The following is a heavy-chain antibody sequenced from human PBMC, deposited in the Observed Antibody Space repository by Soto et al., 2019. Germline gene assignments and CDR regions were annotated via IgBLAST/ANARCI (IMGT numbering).Heavy chain of an antibody. CDR3: ARGEMATITASDY. CDR1: GFTFSSYW. V-gene: IGHV3-74*01. Sequence: GGSLRLSCAASGFTFSSYWMHWVRQAPGKGLVWVSRIYTDVSTTTYADSVKGRFTISRDNAKNTLYLQMSSLRAEDTALYYCARGEMATITASDYCGQGTLVTVSA. CDR2: IYTDVSTT. J-gene: IGHJ4*02. D-gene: IGHD5-12*01.